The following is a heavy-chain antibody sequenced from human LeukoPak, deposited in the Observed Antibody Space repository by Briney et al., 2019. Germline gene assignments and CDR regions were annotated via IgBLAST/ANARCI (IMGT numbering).Heavy chain of an antibody. V-gene: IGHV3-23*01. Sequence: GGTLRLSCAASGFTFSSYGMSWVRQAPGKGLEWVSAISGSGGSTYYADSVKGRFTISRDNSKNTLYLQMNSLRAEDTAVYYCAKAYDSSGYFLSSFDYWGQGTLVTVSS. CDR3: AKAYDSSGYFLSSFDY. J-gene: IGHJ4*02. D-gene: IGHD3-22*01. CDR1: GFTFSSYG. CDR2: ISGSGGST.